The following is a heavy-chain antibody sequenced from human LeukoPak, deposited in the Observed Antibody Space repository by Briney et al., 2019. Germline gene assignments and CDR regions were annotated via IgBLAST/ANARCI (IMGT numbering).Heavy chain of an antibody. D-gene: IGHD1-26*01. V-gene: IGHV1-46*01. CDR2: INPSGGST. Sequence: ASVKVSCKASGYTFTSYYMHWVRQAPGQGLEWMGIINPSGGSTSYAQKFQGRVTMTRDTSTSTVYMELSSLRSEDTAVYYCARGRAQEWELLRYCYYGMDVWGQGTTVTVSS. J-gene: IGHJ6*02. CDR3: ARGRAQEWELLRYCYYGMDV. CDR1: GYTFTSYY.